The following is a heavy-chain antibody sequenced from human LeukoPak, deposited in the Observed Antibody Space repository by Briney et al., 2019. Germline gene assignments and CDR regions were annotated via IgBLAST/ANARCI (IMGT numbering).Heavy chain of an antibody. CDR3: ARESGAAPAFDI. D-gene: IGHD1-26*01. J-gene: IGHJ3*02. CDR2: INPETFKV. CDR1: GYTFTDSY. V-gene: IGHV1-2*02. Sequence: VASVKVSCKASGYTFTDSYIHWVRQAPGQGLEWLGWINPETFKVEYAERFQGRVTMTRDTSISTAYMELGSLRSEDTAVYFCARESGAAPAFDIWGQGTLVTVSS.